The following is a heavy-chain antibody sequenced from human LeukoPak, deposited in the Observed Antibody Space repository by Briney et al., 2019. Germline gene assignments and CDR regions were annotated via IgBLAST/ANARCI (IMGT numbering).Heavy chain of an antibody. V-gene: IGHV4-59*01. CDR2: IYYSGST. CDR3: ARRAMAGTGFDY. Sequence: PSETLSLTCTVSGGSISSYYWSWIRQPPGKGLEWIGYIYYSGSTNYNPSLKSRVTISVDTSKNQFSLKLSFVTAADTAVYYCARRAMAGTGFDYWGQGTLVTVSS. CDR1: GGSISSYY. J-gene: IGHJ4*02. D-gene: IGHD6-19*01.